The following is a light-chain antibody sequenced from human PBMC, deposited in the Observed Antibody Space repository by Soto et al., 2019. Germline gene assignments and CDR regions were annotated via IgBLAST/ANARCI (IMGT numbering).Light chain of an antibody. CDR1: QSVGSN. CDR2: GAS. V-gene: IGKV3-15*01. CDR3: HQYNNWWT. Sequence: EIVMTQSPATLSVSPGERATLSCRASQSVGSNLAWYQQKPGQAPRLLIYGASTRATGIPARFSGSGSGTEFTLTISSLQSEDFAVYYCHQYNNWWTFGQGTKVDIK. J-gene: IGKJ1*01.